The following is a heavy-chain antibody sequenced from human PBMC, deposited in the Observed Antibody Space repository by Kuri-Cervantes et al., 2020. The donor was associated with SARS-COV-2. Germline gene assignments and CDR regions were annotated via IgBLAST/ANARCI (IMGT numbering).Heavy chain of an antibody. V-gene: IGHV3-23*01. Sequence: GESLKISCAASGFTFGSYVMNWVRQAPGKGLEWVSTISVSGGSTYYADSVKGRFTISRDNAKNSLYLQMNSLRAEDTAVYYCARDCSSPYKYYYYYYMDVWGKGTTVTVSS. CDR3: ARDCSSPYKYYYYYYMDV. J-gene: IGHJ6*03. D-gene: IGHD6-13*01. CDR2: ISVSGGST. CDR1: GFTFGSYV.